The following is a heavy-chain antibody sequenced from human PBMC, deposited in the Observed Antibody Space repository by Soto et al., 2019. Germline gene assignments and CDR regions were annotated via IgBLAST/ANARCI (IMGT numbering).Heavy chain of an antibody. D-gene: IGHD1-26*01. V-gene: IGHV4-31*03. Sequence: TLSLTCNVSGGSISSGGYYWTWIRQHPGKGLEWIGNIHHSGSTFYNPSLKSRVSISVDTSKNQFSLRLTSVTAADTAVYFCARDSVGASLRRDRPYFFAAWGQGTLVTVSS. CDR2: IHHSGST. J-gene: IGHJ4*02. CDR3: ARDSVGASLRRDRPYFFAA. CDR1: GGSISSGGYY.